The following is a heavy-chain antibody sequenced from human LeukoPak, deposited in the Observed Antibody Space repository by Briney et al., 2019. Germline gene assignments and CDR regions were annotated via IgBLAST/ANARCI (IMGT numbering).Heavy chain of an antibody. CDR2: MNPNSGNT. CDR1: GYTFTSYD. D-gene: IGHD3-16*01. Sequence: ASLKVSCKASGYTFTSYDINWVRQATGRRLEWMGWMNPNSGNTGYAQKFQGRVTMTRNTSISTAYMELSSLRSEDTAVYYCARGSPNMGLVNWFDPWGQGTLVSVSS. CDR3: ARGSPNMGLVNWFDP. J-gene: IGHJ5*02. V-gene: IGHV1-8*01.